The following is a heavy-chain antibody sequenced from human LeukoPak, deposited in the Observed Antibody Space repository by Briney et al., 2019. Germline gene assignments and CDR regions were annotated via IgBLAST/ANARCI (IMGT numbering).Heavy chain of an antibody. CDR3: ARRKYDYYDSSGNPYNWFDP. CDR2: IYYSGST. J-gene: IGHJ5*02. CDR1: GGSISSYY. V-gene: IGHV4-59*08. Sequence: PSETLSLTCTVSGGSISSYYWSWIRQPPGKGLECIGYIYYSGSTNYNPSLKSRVTISVDTSKNQFSLKLSSVTAADTAVYYCARRKYDYYDSSGNPYNWFDPWGQGTLVTVSS. D-gene: IGHD3-22*01.